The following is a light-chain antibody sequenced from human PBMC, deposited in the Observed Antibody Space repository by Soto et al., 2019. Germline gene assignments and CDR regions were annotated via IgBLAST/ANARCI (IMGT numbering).Light chain of an antibody. CDR2: EVT. J-gene: IGLJ2*01. CDR1: SSDVGDYNY. V-gene: IGLV2-14*01. CDR3: SSYASSSALG. Sequence: QSALTQPASVSGSPGQSITISCTGTSSDVGDYNYVSWYQQQPGKAPKLMIYEVTNRPSGVSNRFSCSKSGNTASLTISGLQAEDEAYYYCSSYASSSALGFGGGTKLTVL.